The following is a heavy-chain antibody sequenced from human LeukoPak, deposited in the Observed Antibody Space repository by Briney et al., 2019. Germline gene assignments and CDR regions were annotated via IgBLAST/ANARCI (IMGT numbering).Heavy chain of an antibody. D-gene: IGHD3-22*01. CDR2: IHHSGTS. V-gene: IGHV4-39*07. Sequence: SESLSPTCTVSGGSISGDAYYWGWIRQPPGKALEWIGFIHHSGTSYHSPSLKSRITLSVDTSKKQFSLRMTSVTAADPAVYYCARDNVVYYDSSGPMPYYFDYWGQGTLVTVSS. J-gene: IGHJ4*02. CDR1: GGSISGDAYY. CDR3: ARDNVVYYDSSGPMPYYFDY.